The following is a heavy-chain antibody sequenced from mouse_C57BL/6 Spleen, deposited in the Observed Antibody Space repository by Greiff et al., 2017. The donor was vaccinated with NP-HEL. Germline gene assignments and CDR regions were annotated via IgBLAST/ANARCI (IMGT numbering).Heavy chain of an antibody. J-gene: IGHJ2*01. V-gene: IGHV1-72*01. CDR2: IGPNSGGT. CDR3: ARRLRWEYYFDY. Sequence: VQLQQPGAELVQPGASVKLSCKASGYTFTSYWMHWVTQRPGRGLEWIGRIGPNSGGTKYNEKFKSKATLTVDKPSSTAYMQLSSLTSEDSAVYYCARRLRWEYYFDYWGQGTTLTVAS. CDR1: GYTFTSYW. D-gene: IGHD1-1*02.